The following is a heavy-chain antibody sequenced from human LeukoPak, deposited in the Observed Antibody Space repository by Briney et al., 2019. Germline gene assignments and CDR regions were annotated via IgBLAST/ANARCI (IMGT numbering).Heavy chain of an antibody. J-gene: IGHJ4*02. CDR1: GFTFSSYA. CDR3: AKDRGLYYDFWSGYYEG. D-gene: IGHD3-3*01. Sequence: GSLRLSCAASGFTFSSYAMSCVRQAPGKGLEWVSAISGSGGSTYYADSVKGRFTISRDNSKNTLYLQMNSLRAEDTAVYYCAKDRGLYYDFWSGYYEGWGQGTLVTVSS. CDR2: ISGSGGST. V-gene: IGHV3-23*01.